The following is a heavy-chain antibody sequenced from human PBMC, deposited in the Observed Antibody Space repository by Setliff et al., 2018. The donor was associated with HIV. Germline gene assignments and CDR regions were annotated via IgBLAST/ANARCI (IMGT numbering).Heavy chain of an antibody. V-gene: IGHV1-46*01. CDR3: ARGGEERNMITGALDV. J-gene: IGHJ3*01. CDR1: GYKFTSYY. D-gene: IGHD3-16*01. CDR2: INPSIVST. Sequence: ASVKVSCKASGYKFTSYYIHWVRQAPGQGLEWMGIINPSIVSTTYAEKFQGRVAMTRDTSTGTVYMELSSLKSEDTAVYYCARGGEERNMITGALDVWGQGSLVTV.